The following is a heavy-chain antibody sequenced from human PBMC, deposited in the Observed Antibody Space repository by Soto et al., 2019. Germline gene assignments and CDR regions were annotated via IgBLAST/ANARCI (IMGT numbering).Heavy chain of an antibody. D-gene: IGHD3-10*01. CDR3: ARYMIYNGSGSYYKSYYYYYGMDV. Sequence: SATLSLTCAVSGGSISSGGYYWSWIRQHPGKGLEWIGYIYYSGSTYYNPSLKSRATISVDTSKNQFSLKLSSVTAADTAVYYCARYMIYNGSGSYYKSYYYYYGMDVWGQGTTVTVSS. CDR2: IYYSGST. V-gene: IGHV4-31*11. J-gene: IGHJ6*02. CDR1: GGSISSGGYY.